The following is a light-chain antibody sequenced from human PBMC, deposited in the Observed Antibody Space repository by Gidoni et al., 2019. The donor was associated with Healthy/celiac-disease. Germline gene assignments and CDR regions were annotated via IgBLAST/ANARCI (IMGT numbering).Light chain of an antibody. Sequence: IVLTQSPSTLSLSPGARATLTVRASQSVSSSLAWYQQKPCQAPRLLIYAASNRATGPPARFSCSGSGTDFPLTISSLEPEDFAVYYWQQRSNWPRTFGQGTKVEIK. CDR3: QQRSNWPRT. V-gene: IGKV3-11*01. CDR1: QSVSSS. J-gene: IGKJ1*01. CDR2: AAS.